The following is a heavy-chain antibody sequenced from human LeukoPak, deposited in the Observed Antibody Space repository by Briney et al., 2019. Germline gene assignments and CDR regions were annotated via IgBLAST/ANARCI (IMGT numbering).Heavy chain of an antibody. CDR1: GGSISGYY. D-gene: IGHD6-13*01. CDR2: IHYSGRT. V-gene: IGHV4-59*08. CDR3: ARLSGVSSWTGWFDP. J-gene: IGHJ5*02. Sequence: SETLSLTCTVSGGSISGYYWSWVRQPPGKGLEWIGYIHYSGRTNYNPSLKSRVTISVDTSKNQFSLKLISVTAADTAVYYCARLSGVSSWTGWFDPWGQGTLVTVSS.